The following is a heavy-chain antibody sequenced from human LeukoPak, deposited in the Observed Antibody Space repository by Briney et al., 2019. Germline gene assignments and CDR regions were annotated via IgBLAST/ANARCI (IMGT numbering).Heavy chain of an antibody. J-gene: IGHJ4*02. D-gene: IGHD3-10*01. V-gene: IGHV3-30-3*01. Sequence: GGSLRLSCAASGFTFSSYAMHWVRQAPGKGLEWVAVISYDGSNKYYADSVKGRFTISRDNAKNSLYLQMNSLRAEDTAAYYCARDPQIYGSGSYVDYWGQGTLVTVSS. CDR3: ARDPQIYGSGSYVDY. CDR1: GFTFSSYA. CDR2: ISYDGSNK.